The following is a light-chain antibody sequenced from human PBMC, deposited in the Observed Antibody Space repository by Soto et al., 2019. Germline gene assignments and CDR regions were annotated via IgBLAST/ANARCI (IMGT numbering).Light chain of an antibody. Sequence: QSALTQPPSASGSPGQSVTISCTGTSSDVGGYNYVSWYQQHPGKAPKLMIYEVSKRPSGVPDRFSGSKSGNTASLTVSGLQADDEADYYCSSYACSNNLVFGGGTKVTVL. CDR2: EVS. CDR3: SSYACSNNLV. CDR1: SSDVGGYNY. J-gene: IGLJ2*01. V-gene: IGLV2-8*01.